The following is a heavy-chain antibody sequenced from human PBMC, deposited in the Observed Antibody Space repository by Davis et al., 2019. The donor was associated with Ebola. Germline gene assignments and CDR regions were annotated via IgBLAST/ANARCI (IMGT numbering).Heavy chain of an antibody. CDR2: ITTYGGNT. CDR3: VQGTTSCHV. J-gene: IGHJ4*02. D-gene: IGHD2-2*01. CDR1: GFTFSSSA. Sequence: GESLKISCAASGFTFSSSAMSWVRQAPGKGLEWFSSITTYGGNTYYADSVKGRFTISRDNSKNMLYLQMNSLRVEDTALYYCVQGTTSCHVWGQGTLVTVSS. V-gene: IGHV3-23*01.